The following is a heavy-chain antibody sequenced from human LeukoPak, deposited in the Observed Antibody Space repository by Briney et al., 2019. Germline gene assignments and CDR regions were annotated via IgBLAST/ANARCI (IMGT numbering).Heavy chain of an antibody. V-gene: IGHV1-46*01. CDR2: INPSGGST. CDR3: ARTLTGSAFDI. Sequence: ASVKVSCRASGYTFTSYYMHWVRQAPGQGLEWMGIINPSGGSTSYAQKFQGRVTMTRDMSTSTVYMELSSLRSEDTAVYYCARTLTGSAFDIWGQGTMVTVSS. J-gene: IGHJ3*02. D-gene: IGHD7-27*01. CDR1: GYTFTSYY.